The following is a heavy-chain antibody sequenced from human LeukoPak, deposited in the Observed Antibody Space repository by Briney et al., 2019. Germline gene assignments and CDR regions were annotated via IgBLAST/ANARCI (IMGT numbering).Heavy chain of an antibody. CDR3: ARDEAGPFDY. V-gene: IGHV3-30*03. D-gene: IGHD6-13*01. CDR1: GFMFSSNW. J-gene: IGHJ4*02. Sequence: GGSLRLSCAASGFMFSSNWMSWVRLAPGKGLEWVAVISYDGSNKYYADSVKGRFTISRDNSKNTLYLQMNSLRAEDTAVYYCARDEAGPFDYWGQGTLVTVSS. CDR2: ISYDGSNK.